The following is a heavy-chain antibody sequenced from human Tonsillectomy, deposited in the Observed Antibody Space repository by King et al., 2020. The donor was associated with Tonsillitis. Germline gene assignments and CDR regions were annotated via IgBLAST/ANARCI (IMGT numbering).Heavy chain of an antibody. CDR2: ISYAVFTI. CDR1: GFTFSNYG. Sequence: VQLVESGGGVVQPGRSLRLSCAASGFTFSNYGMHWVRQAPGKGLEWVALISYAVFTIYYEDSVKGRFTISRDDSKNTLYLQVNSLRADDTAVYYCARWHGDYEYYFDFWGQGTLVTVSS. J-gene: IGHJ4*02. CDR3: ARWHGDYEYYFDF. V-gene: IGHV3-33*01. D-gene: IGHD4-17*01.